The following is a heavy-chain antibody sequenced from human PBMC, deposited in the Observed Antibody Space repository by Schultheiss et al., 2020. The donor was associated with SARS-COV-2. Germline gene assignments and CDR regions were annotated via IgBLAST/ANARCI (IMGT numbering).Heavy chain of an antibody. V-gene: IGHV3-11*06. Sequence: GESLKISCVVSGLTFRDYQMNWVRQAPGKGLEWVSYISSSSSYTNYADSVKGRFTISRDNAKNSLYLQMNSLRAEDTAVYYCARVGGYWYFDLWGRGTLVTVSS. D-gene: IGHD1-26*01. CDR3: ARVGGYWYFDL. CDR1: GLTFRDYQ. CDR2: ISSSSSYT. J-gene: IGHJ2*01.